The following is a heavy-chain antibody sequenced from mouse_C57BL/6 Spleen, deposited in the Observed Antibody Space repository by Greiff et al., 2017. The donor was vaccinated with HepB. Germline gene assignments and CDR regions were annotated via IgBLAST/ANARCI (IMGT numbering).Heavy chain of an antibody. CDR3: AREGAYITTVVAPGYFDV. V-gene: IGHV1-82*01. D-gene: IGHD1-1*01. CDR2: IYPGDGDT. CDR1: GYAFSSSW. J-gene: IGHJ1*03. Sequence: QVQLQQSGPELVKPGASVKISCKASGYAFSSSWMNWVKQRPGKGLEWIGRIYPGDGDTNYNGKFKGKATLTADKSSSTAYMQLSSLTSEDAAVYCCAREGAYITTVVAPGYFDVWGTGTTVTVSS.